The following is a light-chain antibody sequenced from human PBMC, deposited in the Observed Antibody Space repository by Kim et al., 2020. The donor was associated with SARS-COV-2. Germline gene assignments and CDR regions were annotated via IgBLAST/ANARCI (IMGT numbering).Light chain of an antibody. V-gene: IGLV3-19*01. CDR1: SLRSYY. J-gene: IGLJ2*01. Sequence: ALGKTVRNTCQGDSLRSYYTSWYQQKPGQSPVLVIYAKTLRPSGIPDRFSGSSSGNTASLTITGAQAEDEADYYCNSRDSTGSHVVFGAGTQLTVL. CDR3: NSRDSTGSHVV. CDR2: AKT.